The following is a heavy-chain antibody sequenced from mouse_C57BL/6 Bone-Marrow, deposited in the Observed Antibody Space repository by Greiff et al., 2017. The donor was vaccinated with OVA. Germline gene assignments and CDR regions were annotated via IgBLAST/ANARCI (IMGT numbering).Heavy chain of an antibody. V-gene: IGHV1-5*01. CDR2: IYPGNSDT. J-gene: IGHJ1*03. CDR1: GYTFTSYW. D-gene: IGHD4-1*01. Sequence: EVQLQQSGTVLARPGASVKMSCKTSGYTFTSYWMHWVKQRPGQGLEWIGAIYPGNSDTSYNQKFKGKAKLTAVTSASTAYMELSSLTNEDSAVYYCTREKLGLGYFDVWGTGTTVTVSS. CDR3: TREKLGLGYFDV.